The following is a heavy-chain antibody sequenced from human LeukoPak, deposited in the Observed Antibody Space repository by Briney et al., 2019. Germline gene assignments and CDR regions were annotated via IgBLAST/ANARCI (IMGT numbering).Heavy chain of an antibody. D-gene: IGHD2-8*02. CDR1: GGSVNSGGSY. V-gene: IGHV4-31*02. CDR3: ARIDTGGADC. CDR2: ISYSGNT. J-gene: IGHJ4*02. Sequence: SEALSLTCTVSGGSVNSGGSYWTWIRQHPGKGLEWIGYISYSGNTYYSPSLKSRITISVDTSKNQFSLKLSSVTAADTAVYYCARIDTGGADCWGQGTMVTVSS.